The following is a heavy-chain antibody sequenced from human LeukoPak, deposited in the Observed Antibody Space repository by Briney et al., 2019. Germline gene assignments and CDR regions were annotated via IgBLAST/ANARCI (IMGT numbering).Heavy chain of an antibody. Sequence: PGRSLSLSCAASGFPFSNYAIHWVRQAPGKGLEWVAFISYDGSNKHYADSVKGRFTISRDNSKNTLYLQMNSLRPEDTAVYYCARARFGYNRGPFDYWGQGILVTVSS. CDR2: ISYDGSNK. CDR3: ARARFGYNRGPFDY. D-gene: IGHD5-24*01. CDR1: GFPFSNYA. V-gene: IGHV3-30-3*01. J-gene: IGHJ4*02.